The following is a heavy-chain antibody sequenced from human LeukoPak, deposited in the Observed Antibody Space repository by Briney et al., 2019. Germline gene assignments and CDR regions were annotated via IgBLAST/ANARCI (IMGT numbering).Heavy chain of an antibody. CDR2: IRYDGSNK. D-gene: IGHD3-22*01. Sequence: SGGSLRLSCAASGFTVSSNYMSWVRQAPGKGLEWVAFIRYDGSNKYYADSVKGRFTISRDNSKNTVYLQMNSLRPEDTAVYFCAKDLDSGGSYDGAHSWGQGALVTVSS. CDR1: GFTVSSNY. V-gene: IGHV3-30*02. J-gene: IGHJ4*02. CDR3: AKDLDSGGSYDGAHS.